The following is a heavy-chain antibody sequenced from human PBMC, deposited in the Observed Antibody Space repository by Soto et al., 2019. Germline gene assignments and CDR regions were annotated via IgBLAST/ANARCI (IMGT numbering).Heavy chain of an antibody. V-gene: IGHV3-48*02. Sequence: PGGSLRLSCAASGFTSTNYNMNWVRQAPGKGLEWVSYISSRSTTIYYADSVKGRFTISRDNAKNSLYLQMNSLRDEDTAVYYCARDCGKGYGMDVWGQGTTVTVSS. CDR3: ARDCGKGYGMDV. J-gene: IGHJ6*02. CDR2: ISSRSTTI. CDR1: GFTSTNYN.